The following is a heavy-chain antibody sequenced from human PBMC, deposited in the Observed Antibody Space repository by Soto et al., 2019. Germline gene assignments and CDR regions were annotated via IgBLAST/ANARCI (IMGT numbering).Heavy chain of an antibody. Sequence: GSLRLSCAASGFTFSSYGMHWVRQAPGKGLEWVAVISYDGSNKYYADSAKGRFTISRDNSKNTLYLQMNSLRAEDTAVYYCAKETSLRFLEWFRNWFDPWGQGTLVTVSS. J-gene: IGHJ5*02. CDR1: GFTFSSYG. CDR2: ISYDGSNK. CDR3: AKETSLRFLEWFRNWFDP. V-gene: IGHV3-30*18. D-gene: IGHD3-3*01.